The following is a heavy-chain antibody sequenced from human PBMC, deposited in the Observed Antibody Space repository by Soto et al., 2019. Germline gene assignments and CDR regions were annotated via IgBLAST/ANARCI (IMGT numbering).Heavy chain of an antibody. CDR3: VRYDRINMKPYSPEGFHI. D-gene: IGHD3-3*02. CDR1: GDSISSSNSH. Sequence: SETLSLTCTVSGDSISSSNSHWGWTRQPPGKGLEYIGSVYYGGAIFYSGNIYYNPSLKSRVTISVDTSKNQFSLRLSSVTAADTGVYYCVRYDRINMKPYSPEGFHIWGQGTMVTVS. J-gene: IGHJ3*02. V-gene: IGHV4-39*01. CDR2: VYYGGAIFYSGNI.